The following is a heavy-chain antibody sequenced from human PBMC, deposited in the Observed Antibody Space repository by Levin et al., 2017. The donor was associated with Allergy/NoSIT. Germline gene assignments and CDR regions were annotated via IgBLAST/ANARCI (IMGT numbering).Heavy chain of an antibody. CDR3: ARDARRVDSGYDFWFDY. V-gene: IGHV3-48*01. CDR1: GFTFNSHS. D-gene: IGHD5-12*01. J-gene: IGHJ4*02. Sequence: PGESLKISCTASGFTFNSHSMNWVRQAPGKGLEWVAHISGSGRDIRYADSVEGRFTISRDNAKNSLYLQMNSLRGEDTAMYYCARDARRVDSGYDFWFDYWGQGALVTVSS. CDR2: ISGSGRDI.